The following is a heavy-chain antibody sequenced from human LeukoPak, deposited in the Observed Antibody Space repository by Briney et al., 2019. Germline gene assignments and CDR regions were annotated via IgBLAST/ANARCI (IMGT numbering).Heavy chain of an antibody. CDR3: ARHSAHQGRSGWYDLDY. J-gene: IGHJ4*02. D-gene: IGHD6-19*01. Sequence: GESLRISCKGSGYSFTSYWIGWVRQMPGKGLEWMGIIYPGDSDTKYSPSFQGQVTISADKSISTAYLQWSSLKASDTAMYFCARHSAHQGRSGWYDLDYWGQGTLVTVSS. V-gene: IGHV5-51*01. CDR1: GYSFTSYW. CDR2: IYPGDSDT.